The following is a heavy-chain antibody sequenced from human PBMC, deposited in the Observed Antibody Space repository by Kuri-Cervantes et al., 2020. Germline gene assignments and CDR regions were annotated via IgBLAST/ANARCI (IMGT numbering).Heavy chain of an antibody. CDR1: GGTFSSYA. D-gene: IGHD6-13*01. CDR3: AKGTELVPHDGAFDI. V-gene: IGHV1-69*06. J-gene: IGHJ3*02. Sequence: SVKVSCKASGGTFSSYAISWVRQAPGQGLEWMGGIIPIFGTANYAQKFQGRVTITADKSTSTAYMELSSLRSEDTAVYYCAKGTELVPHDGAFDIWGQGTMVTVSS. CDR2: IIPIFGTA.